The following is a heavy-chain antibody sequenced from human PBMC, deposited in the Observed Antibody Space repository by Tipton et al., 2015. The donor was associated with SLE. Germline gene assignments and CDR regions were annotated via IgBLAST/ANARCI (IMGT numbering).Heavy chain of an antibody. CDR3: ARGWTEVGASPSPYVY. V-gene: IGHV1-69*05. Sequence: QLVQSGAEVKKPGASVKVSCKASGGTFSSYAINWVRQAPGQGLEWMGGIIPIFGTANYAQKCQGRVTITTDESTSTAYMELGSLRSEDTAVYYCARGWTEVGASPSPYVYWGQGTLVTVSS. CDR2: IIPIFGTA. CDR1: GGTFSSYA. D-gene: IGHD1-26*01. J-gene: IGHJ4*02.